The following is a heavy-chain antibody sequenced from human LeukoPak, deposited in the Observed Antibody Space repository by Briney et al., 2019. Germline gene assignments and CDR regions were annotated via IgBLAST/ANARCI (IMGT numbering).Heavy chain of an antibody. D-gene: IGHD1-26*01. CDR2: IYYSGST. CDR1: GGSISSSSYY. CDR3: ARQGSGSRDAFDI. V-gene: IGHV4-39*01. Sequence: SETLSLTCTVSGGSISSSSYYWGWIRQPPGKGLEWIGSIYYSGSTYYNPSLKSRVTISVDTSKNQFSLKLSSVTAADTAVYYCARQGSGSRDAFDIWGQGTMVTVSS. J-gene: IGHJ3*02.